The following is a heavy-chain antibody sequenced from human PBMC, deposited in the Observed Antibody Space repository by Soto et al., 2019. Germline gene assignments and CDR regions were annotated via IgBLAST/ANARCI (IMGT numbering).Heavy chain of an antibody. CDR2: IIPIFGTA. CDR3: ASSPGSSWYSFDY. D-gene: IGHD6-13*01. J-gene: IGHJ4*02. Sequence: ASVKVSCKASGGTFSSYAISWVRQAPGQGLEWMGGIIPIFGTANYAQKFQGRVTITADESTSTAYMELSSLRSEDTAVYYCASSPGSSWYSFDYWGQGTLVTVYS. CDR1: GGTFSSYA. V-gene: IGHV1-69*13.